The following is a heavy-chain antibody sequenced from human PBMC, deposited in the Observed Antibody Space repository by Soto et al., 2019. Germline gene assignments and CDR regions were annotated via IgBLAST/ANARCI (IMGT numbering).Heavy chain of an antibody. V-gene: IGHV1-69*06. CDR1: GGTFSSYA. J-gene: IGHJ4*02. CDR3: ASCGHSYGFWSPFDY. D-gene: IGHD5-18*01. Sequence: SVKVSCKASGGTFSSYAISWVRQAPGQGLEWMGGIIPIFGTANYAQKFQGRVTITADKSTSTAYMELSSLRSEDTAVYYCASCGHSYGFWSPFDYWGQGTLVTVSS. CDR2: IIPIFGTA.